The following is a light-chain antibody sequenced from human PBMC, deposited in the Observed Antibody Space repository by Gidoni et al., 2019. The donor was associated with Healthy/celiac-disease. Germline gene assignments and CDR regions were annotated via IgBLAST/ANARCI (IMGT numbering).Light chain of an antibody. V-gene: IGKV2-28*01. CDR2: LGS. Sequence: DIVMAQSPPSLPVTPGEPASISCRSSQSLLHSNGYNYLDWYLQKPGQSPQLLIYLGSTRASGVPDRFSGSGSGKDFTLKISRVEAEDVGFYYCMQALQTPWTFGQGTKVEIK. J-gene: IGKJ1*01. CDR1: QSLLHSNGYNY. CDR3: MQALQTPWT.